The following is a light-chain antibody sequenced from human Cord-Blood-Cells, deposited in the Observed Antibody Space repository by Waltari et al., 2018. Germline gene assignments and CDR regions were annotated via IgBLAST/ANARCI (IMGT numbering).Light chain of an antibody. CDR3: QQRSNWPT. V-gene: IGKV3-11*01. J-gene: IGKJ2*01. Sequence: EIVLTQSPATLSLSPGARATLSCRASQSVSSYLAWYQQKPGQAPRLLIYDASTRATGIPARFSGSGSGTDFTLTISSLEPEDFAVYYCQQRSNWPTFGQGTKLEIK. CDR2: DAS. CDR1: QSVSSY.